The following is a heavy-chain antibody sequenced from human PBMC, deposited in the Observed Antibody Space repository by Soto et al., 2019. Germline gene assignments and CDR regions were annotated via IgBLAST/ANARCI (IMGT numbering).Heavy chain of an antibody. CDR3: ARARYYASGSRTSYYFDY. D-gene: IGHD3-10*01. CDR2: IYHSGTT. Sequence: SETMDLTCTVSGGSINSGGYYWSWIRQHPGKGLEWIGYIYHSGTTYYNPSLKSRVTISVDTSKNQFSLKLSSVTAADTAVYYCARARYYASGSRTSYYFDYWGQGTLVTVSS. J-gene: IGHJ4*02. CDR1: GGSINSGGYY. V-gene: IGHV4-31*03.